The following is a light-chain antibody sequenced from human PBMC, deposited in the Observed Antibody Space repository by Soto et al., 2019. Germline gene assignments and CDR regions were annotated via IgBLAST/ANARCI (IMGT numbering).Light chain of an antibody. CDR2: DAS. J-gene: IGKJ1*01. CDR1: QTVSGSL. Sequence: EIELMQSPGTLSLSPGERATLFCRASQTVSGSLLAWYQQRPGQPPRLLIFDASRRATGIPERFSGSGSGTDFILTISRLEPEDFAVYYCQQYGGSPWTFGQGTKV. CDR3: QQYGGSPWT. V-gene: IGKV3-20*01.